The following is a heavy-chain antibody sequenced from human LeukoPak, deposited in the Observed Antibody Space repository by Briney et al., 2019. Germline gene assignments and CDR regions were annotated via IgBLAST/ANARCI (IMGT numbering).Heavy chain of an antibody. CDR2: IIPILGIA. CDR3: ARVRRLRFGESYYFDY. J-gene: IGHJ4*02. Sequence: ASVTVSCKASGRTFSSYAISWVRQAPGQGLEWMGRIIPILGIANYAQKFQGRVTITADKSTSTAYMELSRLRSEDTAVYYCARVRRLRFGESYYFDYWGQGTLVTVSS. V-gene: IGHV1-69*04. D-gene: IGHD3-10*01. CDR1: GRTFSSYA.